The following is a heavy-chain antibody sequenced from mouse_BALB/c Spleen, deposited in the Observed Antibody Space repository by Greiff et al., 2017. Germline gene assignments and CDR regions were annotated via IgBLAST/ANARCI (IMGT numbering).Heavy chain of an antibody. CDR3: ASYDGYYDGYFDY. CDR1: GYSITSGYY. Sequence: EVKLLESGPGLVKPSQSLSLTCSVTGYSITSGYYWTWIRQFPGNKLEWMGYISYDGSNNYNPSLKNRISITRDTSKNQFFLKLNSVTTEDTATYYCASYDGYYDGYFDYWGQGTTLTVSS. D-gene: IGHD2-3*01. CDR2: ISYDGSN. J-gene: IGHJ2*01. V-gene: IGHV3-6*02.